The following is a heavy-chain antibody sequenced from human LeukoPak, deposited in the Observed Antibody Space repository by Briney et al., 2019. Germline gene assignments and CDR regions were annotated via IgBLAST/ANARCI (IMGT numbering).Heavy chain of an antibody. J-gene: IGHJ6*02. CDR3: ARDNLNPPYYYYYGMDV. CDR2: IWYDGSNE. Sequence: PGRSLRLSCAASGFTFSSYGMHWVRQAPGKGLEWVAVIWYDGSNEYYADSVKGRFTISRDNSKDTLYLQMNSLRAEDTAVYYCARDNLNPPYYYYYGMDVWGQGTTVTVSS. V-gene: IGHV3-33*01. CDR1: GFTFSSYG.